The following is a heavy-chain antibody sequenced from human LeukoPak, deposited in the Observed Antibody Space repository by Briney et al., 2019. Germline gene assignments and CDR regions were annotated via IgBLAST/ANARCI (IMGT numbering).Heavy chain of an antibody. CDR3: ARAVIEEAFDI. Sequence: PGGSLRLSCAASGFTFSSYWMSWVRQAPGKGLEWVANIKQDGSEKYYVDSVKGRFTISRHNAKNSLYLQMNSLRAEDTAVYYCARAVIEEAFDIWGQGTMVTVSS. J-gene: IGHJ3*02. V-gene: IGHV3-7*04. CDR1: GFTFSSYW. CDR2: IKQDGSEK.